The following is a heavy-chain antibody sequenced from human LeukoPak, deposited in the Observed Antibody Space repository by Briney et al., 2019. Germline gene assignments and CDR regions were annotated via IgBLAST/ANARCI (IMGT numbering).Heavy chain of an antibody. Sequence: GGSLRLSCTASGFTFGDYAMSWVRQAPGKGLEWVSVIYSGGSTYYADSVKGRFTISRDNSKNTLYLQMNSLRAEDTAVYYCARDTLSSGWHFDYWGQGTLVTVSS. CDR2: IYSGGST. CDR3: ARDTLSSGWHFDY. CDR1: GFTFGDYA. D-gene: IGHD6-19*01. V-gene: IGHV3-66*01. J-gene: IGHJ4*02.